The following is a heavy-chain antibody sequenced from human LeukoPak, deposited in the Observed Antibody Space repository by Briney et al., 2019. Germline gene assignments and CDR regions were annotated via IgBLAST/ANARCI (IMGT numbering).Heavy chain of an antibody. D-gene: IGHD6-13*01. CDR1: GFTFSTYA. J-gene: IGHJ4*02. Sequence: PGGSLRLSCAASGFTFSTYAMTWVRQAPGTRLEWVSTIGRGADTHYADSVEGRFTISRDNSKNTLFLQMNTLRAEDTAVYYCAKGILITPPGTRYFDYWGQGILVTVSS. CDR3: AKGILITPPGTRYFDY. CDR2: IGRGADT. V-gene: IGHV3-23*01.